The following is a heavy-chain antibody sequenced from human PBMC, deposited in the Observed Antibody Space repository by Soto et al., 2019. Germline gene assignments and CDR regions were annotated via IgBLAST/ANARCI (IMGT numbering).Heavy chain of an antibody. V-gene: IGHV3-21*01. CDR3: ARESEDLTSNFDY. Sequence: PGGSLRLSFASSGFTFTRYSMNWVREAPGKGIEWVSSISSTTNYIYYADSMKGRFTVSRDNAKNSVYLEMNSLSAEDTALYYCARESEDLTSNFDYWGQGTLVTVSS. J-gene: IGHJ4*02. CDR2: ISSTTNYI. CDR1: GFTFTRYS.